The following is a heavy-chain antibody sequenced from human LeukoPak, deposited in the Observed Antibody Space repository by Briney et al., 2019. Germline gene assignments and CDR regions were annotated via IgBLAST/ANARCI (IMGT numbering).Heavy chain of an antibody. J-gene: IGHJ6*02. Sequence: VKVSCKASGYTFTSYDINWVRQATGQGLEWMGWMNPNSGNTGYAQKSQGRVTMTRNTSISTAYMELSSLRSEDTAVYYCARHCSSTSCSIQGMDVWGQGTTVTVSS. CDR2: MNPNSGNT. D-gene: IGHD2-2*01. V-gene: IGHV1-8*01. CDR3: ARHCSSTSCSIQGMDV. CDR1: GYTFTSYD.